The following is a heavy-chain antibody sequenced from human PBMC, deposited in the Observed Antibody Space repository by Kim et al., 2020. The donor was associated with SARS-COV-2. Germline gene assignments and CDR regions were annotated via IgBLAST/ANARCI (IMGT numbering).Heavy chain of an antibody. Sequence: GGSLRLSCAASGFTFSSYWMHWVRQAPGKGLVWVSRINSDGSSTSYADSVKGRFTISRDNAKNTLYLQMNSLRAEDTAVYYCARTGRTGAFDIWGQGTMFTVSS. CDR2: INSDGSST. V-gene: IGHV3-74*01. J-gene: IGHJ3*02. CDR1: GFTFSSYW. D-gene: IGHD1-26*01. CDR3: ARTGRTGAFDI.